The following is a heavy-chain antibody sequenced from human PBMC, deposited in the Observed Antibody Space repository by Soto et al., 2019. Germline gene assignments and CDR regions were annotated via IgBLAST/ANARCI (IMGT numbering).Heavy chain of an antibody. CDR3: ATSGPGYCSGGSCSLNFDY. D-gene: IGHD2-15*01. V-gene: IGHV1-69*13. Sequence: SVKVSCKASGGTFSSYAISWVRQAPGQGLEWMGGIIPIFGTANYAQKFQGRVTITADESTSTAYMELSSLRSEDTAVYYCATSGPGYCSGGSCSLNFDYWGQGTLVTVSS. J-gene: IGHJ4*02. CDR1: GGTFSSYA. CDR2: IIPIFGTA.